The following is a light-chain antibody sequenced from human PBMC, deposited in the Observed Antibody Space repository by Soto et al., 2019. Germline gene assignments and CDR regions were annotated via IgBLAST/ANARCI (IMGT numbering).Light chain of an antibody. Sequence: QSVLTQSPSASASLGASVKLTCTLSSGHSSYAIAWHQQQPEKGHRYLMKLNSDGSHSKGDGIPDRFSGSSSGAERYLTISSLQSEDEADFYCQTWGTGIQVFGGGTKLTVL. J-gene: IGLJ2*01. CDR1: SGHSSYA. CDR2: LNSDGSH. CDR3: QTWGTGIQV. V-gene: IGLV4-69*01.